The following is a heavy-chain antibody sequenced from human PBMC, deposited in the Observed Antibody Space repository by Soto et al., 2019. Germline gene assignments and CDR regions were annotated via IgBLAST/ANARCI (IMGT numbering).Heavy chain of an antibody. D-gene: IGHD6-13*01. Sequence: GESLKISCKGSGYTFTNYWISWVRQMPGKGLEWMGRIDPSDSYTKYSPSFQGHVTMSGDKSITTAYLQWSSLKASDTAIYYCARSQPIAAAGYYYYYGLDVWGQGTTVTVSS. V-gene: IGHV5-10-1*01. J-gene: IGHJ6*02. CDR1: GYTFTNYW. CDR2: IDPSDSYT. CDR3: ARSQPIAAAGYYYYYGLDV.